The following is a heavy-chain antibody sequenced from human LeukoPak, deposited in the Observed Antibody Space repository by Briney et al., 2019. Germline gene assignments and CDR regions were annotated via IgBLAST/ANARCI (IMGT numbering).Heavy chain of an antibody. CDR3: ASGYYFPYFQH. J-gene: IGHJ1*01. CDR2: IYYSGSI. D-gene: IGHD3-22*01. Sequence: SETLSLTCTVSGGSISSYYWSWIRQPPGKGLEWIGYIYYSGSINYNPSLKSRVTISVDTSKNQFSLKLSSVTAADSAVYYCASGYYFPYFQHWGQGTLVTVSS. V-gene: IGHV4-59*01. CDR1: GGSISSYY.